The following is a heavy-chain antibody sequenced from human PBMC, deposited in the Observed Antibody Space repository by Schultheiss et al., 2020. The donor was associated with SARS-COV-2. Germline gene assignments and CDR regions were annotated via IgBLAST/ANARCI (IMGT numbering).Heavy chain of an antibody. CDR3: AKGGGSYYSLPYYFDY. CDR1: GFTFSSYA. CDR2: ISGSGGST. D-gene: IGHD1-26*01. J-gene: IGHJ4*02. Sequence: GGSLRLSCAASGFTFSSYAMSWVRQAPGKGLEWVSAISGSGGSTYYADSVKGRFTISRDNSKNTLYLQMNSLRAEDTAVYYCAKGGGSYYSLPYYFDYWGQGTLVTVSS. V-gene: IGHV3-23*01.